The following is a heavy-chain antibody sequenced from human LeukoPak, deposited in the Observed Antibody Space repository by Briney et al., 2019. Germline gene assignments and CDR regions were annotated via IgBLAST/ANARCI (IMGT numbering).Heavy chain of an antibody. J-gene: IGHJ3*02. CDR2: ISAYNGNT. CDR3: ARDGGYYYGSGSLPPFDI. D-gene: IGHD3-10*01. V-gene: IGHV1-18*01. CDR1: GYTFTSYG. Sequence: GASVKVSCKASGYTFTSYGISWVRQAPGQGLEWMGWISAYNGNTNYAQKLQGRVTMTTDTSTSTAYMELRSLRSDDTAVYYCARDGGYYYGSGSLPPFDIWGQGTMVTVSS.